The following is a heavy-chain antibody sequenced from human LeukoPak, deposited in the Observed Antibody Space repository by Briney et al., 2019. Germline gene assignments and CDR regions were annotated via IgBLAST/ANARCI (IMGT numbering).Heavy chain of an antibody. CDR2: IYTSGST. D-gene: IGHD6-19*01. CDR3: ARAPSDYSSGWYVY. J-gene: IGHJ4*02. Sequence: SETLSLTCTVSGGSISSYYWSWIRQPAGKGLEWIGRIYTSGSTNYNPSLKSRVTMSVDTSKNQFSLKLSSVTAADTAVYYCARAPSDYSSGWYVYWGQGTLVTVSS. CDR1: GGSISSYY. V-gene: IGHV4-4*07.